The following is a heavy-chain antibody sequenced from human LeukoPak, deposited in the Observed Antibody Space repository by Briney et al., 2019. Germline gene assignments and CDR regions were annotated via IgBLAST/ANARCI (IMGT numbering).Heavy chain of an antibody. D-gene: IGHD1-26*01. J-gene: IGHJ4*02. V-gene: IGHV3-48*04. CDR1: GFTFSSYG. CDR3: ARVWELWTVFDY. Sequence: PGRSLRLSCAASGFTFSSYGMHWVRQAPGKGLEWVSYISSSGSTIYYADSVKGRFTISRDNAKNSLYLQMNSLRAEDTAVYYCARVWELWTVFDYWGQGTLVTVSS. CDR2: ISSSGSTI.